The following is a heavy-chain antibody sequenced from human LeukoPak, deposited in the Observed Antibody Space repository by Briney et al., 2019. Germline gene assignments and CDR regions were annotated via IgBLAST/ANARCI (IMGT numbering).Heavy chain of an antibody. CDR2: FFYTGST. CDR1: DGSISSATYY. V-gene: IGHV4-39*07. CDR3: ARGKYIDSGSYNVFDS. Sequence: SETLSLTCTVSDGSISSATYYWGWIRQPPNKGLDWIGSFFYTGSTYYSPSLKSRVTISVGTSENQVSLKLSSVTAADTAVYYCARGKYIDSGSYNVFDSWGQGILVTVSS. D-gene: IGHD3-10*01. J-gene: IGHJ4*02.